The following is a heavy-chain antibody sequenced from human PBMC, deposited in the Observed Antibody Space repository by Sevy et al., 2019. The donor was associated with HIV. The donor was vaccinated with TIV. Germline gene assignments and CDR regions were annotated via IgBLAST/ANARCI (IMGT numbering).Heavy chain of an antibody. D-gene: IGHD3-10*01. CDR2: ISWDAGSQ. CDR1: GFTFDDYM. V-gene: IGHV3-43*01. CDR3: AKDVRGSSPVWAFDV. J-gene: IGHJ3*01. Sequence: GGSLRLSCAVSGFTFDDYMMYWVRQAPGRGLEWVSLISWDAGSQYYADSVKGRFTISRDNTKNSLYLQMNRLTADDTAVYDCAKDVRGSSPVWAFDVWGQGTMVTVSS.